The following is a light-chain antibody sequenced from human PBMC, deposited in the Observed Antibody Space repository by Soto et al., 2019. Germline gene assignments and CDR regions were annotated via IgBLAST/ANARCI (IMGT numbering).Light chain of an antibody. CDR3: KSYAGSNAYV. CDR1: KNDICVYDF. J-gene: IGLJ1*01. V-gene: IGLV2-8*01. Sequence: QSVLTQHPSASGSPGQSVTISCTGTKNDICVYDFVSWCQHNPGKAPRLIIYEVVQRPSGVPDRFSGSKSGNAASLTVSGLQAAEEADYFCKSYAGSNAYVFGSGTE. CDR2: EVV.